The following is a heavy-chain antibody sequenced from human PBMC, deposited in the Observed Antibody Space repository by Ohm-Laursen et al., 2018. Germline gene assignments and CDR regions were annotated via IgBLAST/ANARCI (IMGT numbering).Heavy chain of an antibody. CDR3: ARDPSSRFLSGSHFDP. V-gene: IGHV3-23*01. D-gene: IGHD1-26*01. Sequence: SLRLSCAASGFSFSANAMAWVCQAPGKGVEWVAGISISAVGKHYAESVRGRFTISRDDSKSIMYLNMNSLRPEDTAVYCCARDPSSRFLSGSHFDPWGQGTLVTVSS. CDR1: GFSFSANA. CDR2: ISISAVGK. J-gene: IGHJ5*02.